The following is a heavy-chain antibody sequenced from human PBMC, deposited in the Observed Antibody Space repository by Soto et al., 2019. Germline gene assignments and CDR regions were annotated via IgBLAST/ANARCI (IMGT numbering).Heavy chain of an antibody. CDR1: GYTFTSYG. CDR2: ISAYNGNT. J-gene: IGHJ4*02. V-gene: IGHV1-18*01. CDR3: ASTKCSGGSCYFDY. Sequence: ASVKVSCKASGYTFTSYGISWVRQAPGQGLEWMGWISAYNGNTNYAQKLQGRVTMTTDTSTSTAYMELRSLRSDDTAVYYCASTKCSGGSCYFDYWGQGTLVTVSS. D-gene: IGHD2-15*01.